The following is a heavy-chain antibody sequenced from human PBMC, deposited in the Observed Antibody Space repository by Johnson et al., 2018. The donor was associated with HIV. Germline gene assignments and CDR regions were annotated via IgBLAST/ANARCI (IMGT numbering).Heavy chain of an antibody. J-gene: IGHJ3*02. CDR3: ANYNFWSSYAFDI. CDR1: GFTVSSSS. CDR2: IYSRGGS. D-gene: IGHD3-3*01. Sequence: VQLVESGGGLVQPGGSLRLSCVEYGFTVSSSSMSWVRQAPGKGLEWVSVIYSRGGSYYVDSVRGRFTISRDNSKRMLYLQMDSLTAEDTAVYYCANYNFWSSYAFDIWGQGTTVTVSS. V-gene: IGHV3-66*01.